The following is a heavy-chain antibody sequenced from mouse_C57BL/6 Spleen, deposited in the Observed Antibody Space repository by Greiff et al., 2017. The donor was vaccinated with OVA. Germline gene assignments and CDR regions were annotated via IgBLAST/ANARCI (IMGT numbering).Heavy chain of an antibody. CDR2: ISSGSSTI. CDR3: ARPGYYGSRYAMDY. D-gene: IGHD1-1*01. V-gene: IGHV5-17*01. CDR1: GFTFSDYG. Sequence: EVKLMESGGGLVKPGGSLKLSCAASGFTFSDYGMHWVRQAPEKGLEWVAYISSGSSTIYYADTVKGRFTISRDNAKNTLFLQMTSLRSEDTAMYYCARPGYYGSRYAMDYWGQGTSVTVSS. J-gene: IGHJ4*01.